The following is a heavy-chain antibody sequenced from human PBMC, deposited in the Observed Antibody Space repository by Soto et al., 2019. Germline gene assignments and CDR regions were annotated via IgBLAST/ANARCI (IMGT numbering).Heavy chain of an antibody. Sequence: QVQLQQWGAGLLKPSETLSLTCAVYGGSFSGYYWSWIRQPPGKGLEWIGEINHSGSTNYNPSLKSRVTXXVXTXTNQFSLKLSSVTAADTAVYYCARGSKGGLGRPLDYWGQGTLVTVSS. CDR1: GGSFSGYY. CDR2: INHSGST. V-gene: IGHV4-34*01. J-gene: IGHJ4*02. CDR3: ARGSKGGLGRPLDY. D-gene: IGHD2-15*01.